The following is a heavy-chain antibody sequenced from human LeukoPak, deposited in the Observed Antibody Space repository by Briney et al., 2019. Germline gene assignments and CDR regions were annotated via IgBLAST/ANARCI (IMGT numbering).Heavy chain of an antibody. CDR3: ARDSGPSGSFFNWFDP. CDR1: GYTFTSYA. Sequence: GASVKVSCKASGYTFTSYAMHWVRQAPGQRLEWMGWINAGNGNTKYSQKFQGRVTITRDTSASTAYMELSSLRSEDTAVYYCARDSGPSGSFFNWFDPWGQGTLVTVSS. D-gene: IGHD1-26*01. J-gene: IGHJ5*02. V-gene: IGHV1-3*01. CDR2: INAGNGNT.